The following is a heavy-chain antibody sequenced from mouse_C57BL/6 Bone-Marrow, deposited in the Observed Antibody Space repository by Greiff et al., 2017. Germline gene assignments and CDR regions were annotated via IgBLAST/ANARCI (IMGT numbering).Heavy chain of an antibody. CDR2: IGPGSGST. CDR3: EGGYDYYFGC. CDR1: GYTFTDYY. V-gene: IGHV1-77*01. D-gene: IGHD2-4*01. J-gene: IGHJ3*01. Sequence: QVQLQQSGAELVKPGASVKISCKASGYTFTDYYINWVKQRPGQGLEWIGKIGPGSGSTDYNEKFKGKATLTADKSSSTAYMQLSSLASEDYAVYLCEGGYDYYFGCWGKGTLVTVSA.